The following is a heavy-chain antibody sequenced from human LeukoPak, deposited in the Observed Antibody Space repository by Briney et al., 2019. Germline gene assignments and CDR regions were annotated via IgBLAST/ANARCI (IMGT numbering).Heavy chain of an antibody. CDR1: GFTFSSYA. J-gene: IGHJ6*03. CDR2: ISGSGGST. V-gene: IGHV3-23*01. D-gene: IGHD6-6*01. CDR3: AKAGLVPYYYYMDV. Sequence: GGSLRLSCAASGFTFSSYAMSWVRQAPGKGLEWVSAISGSGGSTYYADSVKGRFTISRDNSKNTLYLQRNSLRAEDTAVYYCAKAGLVPYYYYMDVWGKGTTVTVSS.